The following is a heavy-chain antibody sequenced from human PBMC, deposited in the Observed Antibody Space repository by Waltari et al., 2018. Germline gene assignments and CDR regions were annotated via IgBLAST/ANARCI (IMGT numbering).Heavy chain of an antibody. D-gene: IGHD6-19*01. V-gene: IGHV3-74*01. CDR1: GFTFSTSW. J-gene: IGHJ4*02. CDR3: VMYSSSFLGDC. CDR2: INTDGTIT. Sequence: EVQLVESGGGLVQPGGSLRLSCAASGFTFSTSWLHWVRQAPGKGLVSVSHINTDGTITRYVDSVKGRFTISRDNAENTLFLQMHSLRAEDTAVYYCVMYSSSFLGDCWGQGTLVTVSS.